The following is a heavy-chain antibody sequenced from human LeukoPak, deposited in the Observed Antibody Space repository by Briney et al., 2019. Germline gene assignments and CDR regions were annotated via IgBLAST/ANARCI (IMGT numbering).Heavy chain of an antibody. V-gene: IGHV4-59*08. D-gene: IGHD5-24*01. Sequence: PSETLSLTCTVSGGSISSYYWSWIRQPPGKGLEWIGYIYYSGSTNYNPSLKSRVTISVDTSKNQFSLKLSSVTAADTAGYYCARRRMATISAFDIWGQGTMVTVSS. CDR1: GGSISSYY. CDR2: IYYSGST. J-gene: IGHJ3*02. CDR3: ARRRMATISAFDI.